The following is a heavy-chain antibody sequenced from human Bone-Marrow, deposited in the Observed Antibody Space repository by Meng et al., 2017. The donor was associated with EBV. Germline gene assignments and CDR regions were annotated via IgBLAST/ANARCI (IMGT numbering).Heavy chain of an antibody. CDR2: ISWDAEP. Sequence: IALKDPGPTEIKPTPPLWLACTYSAVSLSTYGMGVAWIRQPPGKALWWLALISWDAEPRYSPALKNRLTVTKDSSKNQVVFRMANLDPADTATYYCAHRRSDSGWFGYWGQGTLVTVSS. CDR3: AHRRSDSGWFGY. V-gene: IGHV2-5*02. CDR1: AVSLSTYGMG. D-gene: IGHD6-19*01. J-gene: IGHJ4*02.